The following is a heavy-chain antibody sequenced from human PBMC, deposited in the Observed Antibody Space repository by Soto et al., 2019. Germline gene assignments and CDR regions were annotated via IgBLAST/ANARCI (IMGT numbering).Heavy chain of an antibody. CDR1: GGSINSRYG. J-gene: IGHJ4*02. V-gene: IGHV4-4*02. Sequence: PSETLSLTCAVSGGSINSRYGWSWVRQSPGKGLEWIGEIYHSGSTNYNPSLKSRVTISVDKSKNQFSLNLSSVTAADTAVYYCARDQNGSGNYYTRYFDYWGQGTLVTVSS. D-gene: IGHD3-10*01. CDR2: IYHSGST. CDR3: ARDQNGSGNYYTRYFDY.